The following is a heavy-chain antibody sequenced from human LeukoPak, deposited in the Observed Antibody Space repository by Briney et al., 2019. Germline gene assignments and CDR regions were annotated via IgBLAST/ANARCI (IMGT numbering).Heavy chain of an antibody. D-gene: IGHD5-18*01. Sequence: GGPLSLSCAASGFTYKDCYMRWMRQAPGKGLAGVSYISSSGSTIYYADSVKGGFTISRDNAKNSLYLQMTSLRAEDTVVYYCGGGGDTAMAHFDYWGQGTLVTVSS. J-gene: IGHJ4*02. CDR3: GGGGDTAMAHFDY. CDR2: ISSSGSTI. CDR1: GFTYKDCY. V-gene: IGHV3-11*01.